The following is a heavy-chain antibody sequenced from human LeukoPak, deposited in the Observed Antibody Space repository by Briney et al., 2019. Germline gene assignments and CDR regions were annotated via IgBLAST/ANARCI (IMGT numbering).Heavy chain of an antibody. CDR2: MNPNSGNT. Sequence: GASVKVSCKASGYTFTSYNINWVRQATGPGLEWMGWMNPNSGNTGYAQKFPGRVTITRNTYISTAYMELSSLRSEDTAVYYCACSGDAFDIWGQGTMVTVSS. CDR1: GYTFTSYN. V-gene: IGHV1-8*03. J-gene: IGHJ3*02. CDR3: ACSGDAFDI. D-gene: IGHD3-10*02.